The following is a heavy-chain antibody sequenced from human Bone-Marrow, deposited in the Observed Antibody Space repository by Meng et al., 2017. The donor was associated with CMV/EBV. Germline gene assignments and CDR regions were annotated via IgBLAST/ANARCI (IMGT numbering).Heavy chain of an antibody. CDR1: GGSANSGSYY. Sequence: PETLSPTCPVSGGSANSGSYYWSWIRKPPGKGLEWIGRIYYSGSTKYSPTLKSRVTISVDMSKNQFSLRLSSVTAADTAVYFCARDLYYGSGLDYWGRGTLVTVSS. D-gene: IGHD3-10*01. CDR2: IYYSGST. V-gene: IGHV4-61*01. J-gene: IGHJ4*02. CDR3: ARDLYYGSGLDY.